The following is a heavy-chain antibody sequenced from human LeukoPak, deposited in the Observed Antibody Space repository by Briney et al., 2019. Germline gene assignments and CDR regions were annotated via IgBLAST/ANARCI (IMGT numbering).Heavy chain of an antibody. CDR2: ISYDGSKK. CDR1: GFTFSSYP. Sequence: PGRSLRLSCAASGFTFSSYPMHWVRQAPGKGLEWVAVISYDGSKKYYADSVKGRFTISRDNSKNTLYLQMNSLRAEDTAVYYCAKDDNYIRFLSWGQGTLVTVSS. J-gene: IGHJ5*02. CDR3: AKDDNYIRFLS. D-gene: IGHD3-16*01. V-gene: IGHV3-30*04.